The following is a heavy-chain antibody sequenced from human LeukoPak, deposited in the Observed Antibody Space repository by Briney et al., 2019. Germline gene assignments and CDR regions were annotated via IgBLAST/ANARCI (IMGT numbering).Heavy chain of an antibody. CDR3: TIASSSRAFVI. CDR2: INTDGSST. J-gene: IGHJ3*02. CDR1: GFTFSTYW. V-gene: IGHV3-74*01. Sequence: GGSLRLSCAASGFTFSTYWMHWVRQAPGKGLVWVSRINTDGSSTIYADSVKGRFTISRDNAKNTLYLQMNSLRAEDTAVYYCTIASSSRAFVIRGQGTMVSVPS. D-gene: IGHD2-2*01.